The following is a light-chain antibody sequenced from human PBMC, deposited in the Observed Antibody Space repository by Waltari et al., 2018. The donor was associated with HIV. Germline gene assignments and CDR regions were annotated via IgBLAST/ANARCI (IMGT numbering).Light chain of an antibody. CDR3: QTWGTGIWV. CDR2: LNSDGSH. CDR1: SGHSSYA. V-gene: IGLV4-69*01. Sequence: QLVLTQSPSASASLGASVKLTCTLSSGHSSYAIAWHQQQPEKGPRYLMKLNSDGSHSKGDGIPDRFSGSSSGAGRYLTISSLQSEDEADYYCQTWGTGIWVFGGGTKVTVL. J-gene: IGLJ3*02.